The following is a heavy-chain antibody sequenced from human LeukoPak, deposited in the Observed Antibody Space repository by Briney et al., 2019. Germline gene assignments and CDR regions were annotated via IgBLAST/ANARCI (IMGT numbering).Heavy chain of an antibody. CDR1: GGSISSGSYY. D-gene: IGHD2-15*01. CDR2: IYTSGST. J-gene: IGHJ5*02. Sequence: SETLSLTCTVSGGSISSGSYYWSWIRPPAGKGLEWIGRIYTSGSTNYNPSLKSRVTISLDTPKNQISLILTSVTAADTAVYYCARKTYCSGGRCYEENWFGPWGRGTLVTVSS. CDR3: ARKTYCSGGRCYEENWFGP. V-gene: IGHV4-61*02.